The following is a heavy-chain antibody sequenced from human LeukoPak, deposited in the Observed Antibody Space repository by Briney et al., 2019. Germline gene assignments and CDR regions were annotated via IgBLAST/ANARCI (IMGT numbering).Heavy chain of an antibody. D-gene: IGHD2-8*01. CDR2: IYYSGST. CDR1: GGSISSSSYY. Sequence: SETLSLTCTVSGGSISSSSYYWGWIRQPPGKGLEWIGSIYYSGSTYYNPSLKSRVTISVDTSKNQFSLKLSSVTAADTAVYYCARDGIVLMVYAIGYYYYYMDVWGKGTTVTVSS. CDR3: ARDGIVLMVYAIGYYYYYMDV. V-gene: IGHV4-39*07. J-gene: IGHJ6*03.